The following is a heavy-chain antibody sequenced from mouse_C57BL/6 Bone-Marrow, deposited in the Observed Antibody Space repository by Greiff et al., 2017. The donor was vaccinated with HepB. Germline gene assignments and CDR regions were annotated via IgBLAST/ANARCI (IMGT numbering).Heavy chain of an antibody. CDR1: GYTFTSYW. CDR3: AGILWYPNWDYYDY. D-gene: IGHD2-1*01. Sequence: QVQLKQPGAELVKPGASVKLSCKASGYTFTSYWMHWVKQRPGQGLEWIGMIHPNSGSTNYNEKFKSKATLTVDKSSSTADMQRSSLTSEDSAVYYCAGILWYPNWDYYDYWGQGTTLTVSS. CDR2: IHPNSGST. V-gene: IGHV1-64*01. J-gene: IGHJ2*01.